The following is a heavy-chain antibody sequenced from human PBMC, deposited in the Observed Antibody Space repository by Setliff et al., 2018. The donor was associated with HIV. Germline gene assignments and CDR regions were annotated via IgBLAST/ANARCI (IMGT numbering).Heavy chain of an antibody. V-gene: IGHV3-74*01. Sequence: LRLSCAGSGLNFNNYWMHWVRQAPGKGLVWVSHIKSDGSVIQYADSVKGRFTISRDNAKNTLYLQMNSLRVEDTAVYYCAADRIVLGDYWGQGTLVTVPQ. D-gene: IGHD2-15*01. CDR2: IKSDGSVI. CDR1: GLNFNNYW. J-gene: IGHJ4*02. CDR3: AADRIVLGDY.